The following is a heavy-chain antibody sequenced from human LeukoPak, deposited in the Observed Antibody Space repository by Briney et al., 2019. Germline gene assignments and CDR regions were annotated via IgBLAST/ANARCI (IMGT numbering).Heavy chain of an antibody. CDR1: GFTFSDYY. CDR3: ARDDLLTGYYNPPDF. D-gene: IGHD3-9*01. J-gene: IGHJ4*02. V-gene: IGHV3-11*04. Sequence: GGFLRLSCAASGFTFSDYYMSWIRQAPGKGLEWVSYISRNGNTIYYADSVKGRFTISRDNSKNSLYLQMDSLRAEDTAVYYCARDDLLTGYYNPPDFWGQGTLVTVSS. CDR2: ISRNGNTI.